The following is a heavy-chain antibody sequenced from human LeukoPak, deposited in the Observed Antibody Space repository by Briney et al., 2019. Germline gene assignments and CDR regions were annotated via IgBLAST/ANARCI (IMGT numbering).Heavy chain of an antibody. V-gene: IGHV4-38-2*02. Sequence: PSETLSLTCSVSGYFIRTDYYWGWVRQSPGQGPEWIGNIYNNGNTYYNPSLRSRVTISVDTSKNEFSLKVRYMTAADTAVYYCARGYYGSGSFTHYYYYYYMDVWGKGTTVTVSS. CDR1: GYFIRTDYY. CDR2: IYNNGNT. J-gene: IGHJ6*03. D-gene: IGHD3-10*01. CDR3: ARGYYGSGSFTHYYYYYYMDV.